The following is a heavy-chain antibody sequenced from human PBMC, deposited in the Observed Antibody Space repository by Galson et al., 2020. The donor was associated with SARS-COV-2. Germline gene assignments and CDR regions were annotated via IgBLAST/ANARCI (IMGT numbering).Heavy chain of an antibody. D-gene: IGHD6-19*01. CDR1: GFSFSSYW. V-gene: IGHV3-7*03. CDR3: ARESYDSGWFDY. Sequence: GGSLRLSCAASGFSFSSYWMTWVRQAPGKGLEWVANIKQDGSDKYYVDSVKGQFTISRDNAKNSLYLHMNSLRAEDTAVYYCARESYDSGWFDYWGQGTLVTVSS. J-gene: IGHJ4*02. CDR2: IKQDGSDK.